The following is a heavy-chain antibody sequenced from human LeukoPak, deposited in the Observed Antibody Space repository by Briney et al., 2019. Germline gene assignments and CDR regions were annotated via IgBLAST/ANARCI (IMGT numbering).Heavy chain of an antibody. V-gene: IGHV3-74*01. J-gene: IGHJ6*02. Sequence: GGSLRLSCAASGFTFSSYWMHWVRQAPGKGLVWVSRINSDGNSTSYADSVKGRSTISRDNAKNTLYLQMNSLRAEDTAVYYCARELEPWYYYYGMDVWGQGTTVTVSS. CDR3: ARELEPWYYYYGMDV. D-gene: IGHD1-1*01. CDR2: INSDGNST. CDR1: GFTFSSYW.